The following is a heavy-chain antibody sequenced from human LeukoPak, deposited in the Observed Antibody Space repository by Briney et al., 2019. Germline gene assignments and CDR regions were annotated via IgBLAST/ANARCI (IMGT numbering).Heavy chain of an antibody. CDR2: ISGSGGST. CDR3: ARHVVAVGFDY. D-gene: IGHD3-22*01. Sequence: GGSLRLSCAASGFTFSSYAMSWVRQAPGKGLEWVSAISGSGGSTYYADSLKGRFTISRDNAKNSLYLQMNSLRAEDTAVYYCARHVVAVGFDYWGQGTLVTVSS. CDR1: GFTFSSYA. J-gene: IGHJ4*02. V-gene: IGHV3-23*01.